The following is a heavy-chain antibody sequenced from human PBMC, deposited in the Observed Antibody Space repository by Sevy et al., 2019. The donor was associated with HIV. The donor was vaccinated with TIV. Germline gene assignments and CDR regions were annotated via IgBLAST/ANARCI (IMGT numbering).Heavy chain of an antibody. Sequence: SETLSLTCTVSGGSISSYYWSWIRQPPGKGLEWIGYIYYSGSTNYNPSLKSRVTISVDTSKNQFSLKLSSVTAADTALYYCARELRGYCSGGSCYQIYYYGMDVWGQGTTVTVSS. CDR3: ARELRGYCSGGSCYQIYYYGMDV. CDR1: GGSISSYY. CDR2: IYYSGST. V-gene: IGHV4-59*01. J-gene: IGHJ6*02. D-gene: IGHD2-15*01.